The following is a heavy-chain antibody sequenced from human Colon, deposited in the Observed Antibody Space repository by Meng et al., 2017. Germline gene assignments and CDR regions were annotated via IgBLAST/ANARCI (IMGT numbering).Heavy chain of an antibody. CDR2: IYSSGRT. V-gene: IGHV4-39*07. J-gene: IGHJ4*02. CDR3: TKPLGYSGYVLF. CDR1: GASMSSYY. D-gene: IGHD5-12*01. Sequence: QLQLQASGPGLVKPSETLSLTCTVSGASMSSYYWGWIRQSPEKGLQWIGSIYSSGRTYYNPSLTSRVTISVDTSKNQISLNLSSATAADTAVYYCTKPLGYSGYVLFWGQGKLVTVSS.